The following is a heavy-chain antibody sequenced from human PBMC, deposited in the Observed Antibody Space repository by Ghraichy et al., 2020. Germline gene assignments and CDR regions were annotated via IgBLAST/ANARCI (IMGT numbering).Heavy chain of an antibody. V-gene: IGHV3-21*01. Sequence: GSLRLSCAASGFTFSSYSMNWVRQAPGKGLEWVSSISSTSSYIYYADSMRGRFTISRDNAKNSLFLQMNNLRAEDTAVYYCARDYGSGSYTGGVDVWGQGTTVTVSS. CDR1: GFTFSSYS. J-gene: IGHJ6*02. CDR3: ARDYGSGSYTGGVDV. D-gene: IGHD3-10*01. CDR2: ISSTSSYI.